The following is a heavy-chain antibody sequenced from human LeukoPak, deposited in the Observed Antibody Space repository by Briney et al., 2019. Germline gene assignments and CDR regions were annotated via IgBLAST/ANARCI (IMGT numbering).Heavy chain of an antibody. V-gene: IGHV3-7*01. CDR1: EFTFSSYW. CDR3: ASPPRRSYYDILTGHEHYYYYYMDV. Sequence: GGSLRLSCAASEFTFSSYWMSWVRQAPGKGLEWVANIKQDGSEKYYVDSVKGRFTISRDNAKNSLYLQMNSLRAEDTAVYYCASPPRRSYYDILTGHEHYYYYYMDVWGKGTTVTVSS. J-gene: IGHJ6*03. D-gene: IGHD3-9*01. CDR2: IKQDGSEK.